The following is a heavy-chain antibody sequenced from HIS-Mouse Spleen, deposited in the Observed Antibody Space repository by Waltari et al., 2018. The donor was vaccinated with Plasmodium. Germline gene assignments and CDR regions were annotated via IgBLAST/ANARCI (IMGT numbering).Heavy chain of an antibody. J-gene: IGHJ1*01. V-gene: IGHV1-2*02. CDR1: RYTFTGYS. D-gene: IGHD6-13*01. CDR2: INPNSGGT. CDR3: ARVLGYKAAAGTFVEYFQH. Sequence: QVQLLQSWADVKKPGASLPVSFQSSRYTFTGYSLHLLRQAPAHVLEWMGWINPNSGGTNYAQKFQGRVTMTRDTSISTAYMELSRLRSDDTAVYYCARVLGYKAAAGTFVEYFQHWGQGTLVTVSS.